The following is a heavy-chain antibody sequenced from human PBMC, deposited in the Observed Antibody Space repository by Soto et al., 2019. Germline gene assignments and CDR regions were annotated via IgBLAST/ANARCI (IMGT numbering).Heavy chain of an antibody. CDR1: AASFSKYY. J-gene: IGHJ6*02. Sequence: SETLSLTCTVSAASFSKYYWSWIRQPPGKGLEWIGYIYFNGNTNYNPSLKRRVTISIDTSKKQISLNLTSVTDADTAVYYCARSGPSLVPAAIGSLYYYYGMDVWGQGTTVTVSS. CDR2: IYFNGNT. V-gene: IGHV4-59*01. D-gene: IGHD2-2*01. CDR3: ARSGPSLVPAAIGSLYYYYGMDV.